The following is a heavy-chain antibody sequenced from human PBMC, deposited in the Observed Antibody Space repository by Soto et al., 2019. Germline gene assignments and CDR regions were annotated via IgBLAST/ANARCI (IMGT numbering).Heavy chain of an antibody. J-gene: IGHJ4*02. Sequence: QVQLVQSGAEVKKPGASVKVSYNASGYTLTTDDINWVRQAPGQGLEWMGWVSAYNGNTHYEQKLQGRVTLTTDTSTSTAYMELRSLRSHDTAVYFCARGGQWDFLSDYWGQGTLVTVSS. CDR1: GYTLTTDD. D-gene: IGHD1-26*01. V-gene: IGHV1-18*01. CDR2: VSAYNGNT. CDR3: ARGGQWDFLSDY.